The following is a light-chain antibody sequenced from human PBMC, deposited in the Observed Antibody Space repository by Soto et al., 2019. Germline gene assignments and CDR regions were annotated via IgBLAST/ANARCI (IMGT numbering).Light chain of an antibody. CDR2: DAS. CDR3: QQNSDLPPT. V-gene: IGKV1-33*01. CDR1: QDIRNY. Sequence: DIQMTQSPSSLSAFIGDRVTITCRASQDIRNYLNWYQQKPGKAPHLLIYDASNLGTGVPSRFSGSGSGTHFSFTISSLQPEDFATYFCQQNSDLPPTFGGGTKIELK. J-gene: IGKJ4*01.